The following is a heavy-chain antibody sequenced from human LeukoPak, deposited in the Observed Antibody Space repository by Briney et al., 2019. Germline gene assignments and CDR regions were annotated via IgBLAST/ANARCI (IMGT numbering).Heavy chain of an antibody. CDR2: ISDDGSYK. J-gene: IGHJ5*02. CDR3: ARDPLRWLRLGGNWFDP. D-gene: IGHD5-12*01. CDR1: GFSFSSYS. Sequence: GGSLRLSCAASGFSFSSYSMHWVRQAPGKGLEWVAIISDDGSYKSYADSVKGRFTISRDYSYNTLYLQMKSLRTDDTAMYYCARDPLRWLRLGGNWFDPWGQGTLVTVSS. V-gene: IGHV3-30*04.